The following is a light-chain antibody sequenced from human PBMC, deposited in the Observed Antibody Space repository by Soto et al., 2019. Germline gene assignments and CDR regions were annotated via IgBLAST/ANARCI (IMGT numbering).Light chain of an antibody. CDR3: QQQTSSSPLT. V-gene: IGKV3-15*01. CDR1: QSINSD. J-gene: IGKJ4*01. Sequence: DIEMTQSPATLSVSPGDGATLSCRASQSINSDLAWYQQRPGQAPRLLIYDAFTRYTGVPARFSGSGSGPEFTITISSMQYEDVAVNYCQQQTSSSPLTFGGGTKVEIK. CDR2: DAF.